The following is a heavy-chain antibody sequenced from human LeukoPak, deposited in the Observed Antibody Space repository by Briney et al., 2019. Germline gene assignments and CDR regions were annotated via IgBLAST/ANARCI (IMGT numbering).Heavy chain of an antibody. CDR3: ACRQGLRAWFDP. D-gene: IGHD3-10*01. V-gene: IGHV2-5*02. Sequence: SGPTLVKPTETLTLTCTFSGFALTTSGVGVGWIRQPPGKALEWLALIYGDDDKRYSPSLNNRLTITKDTSKNQVVLRMTNMDPEDTGTFYWACRQGLRAWFDPWGQGTLVTVSS. J-gene: IGHJ5*02. CDR2: IYGDDDK. CDR1: GFALTTSGVG.